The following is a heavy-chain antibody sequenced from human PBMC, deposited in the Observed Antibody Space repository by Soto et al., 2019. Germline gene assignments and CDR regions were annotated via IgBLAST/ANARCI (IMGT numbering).Heavy chain of an antibody. J-gene: IGHJ4*02. CDR3: ARESEDLTSNFDY. Sequence: PGGSLRLSCAASGFTFSSYAMSWVRQAPGKGLEWVSAISGSGGSTYYADSVKGRFTISRDNAKNSLYLEMNSLRAEDTAVYYCARESEDLTSNFDYWGQGTLVTVSS. CDR1: GFTFSSYA. V-gene: IGHV3-23*01. CDR2: ISGSGGST.